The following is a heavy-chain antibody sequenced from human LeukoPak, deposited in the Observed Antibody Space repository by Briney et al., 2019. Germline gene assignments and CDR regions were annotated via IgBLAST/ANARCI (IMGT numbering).Heavy chain of an antibody. CDR2: IIPIFGTA. J-gene: IGHJ4*02. CDR1: GGTFSSYA. D-gene: IGHD4-17*01. Sequence: ASVKVSCKASGGTFSSYAISWVRQAPGQGLEWMGGIIPIFGTANYAQKFQGRVTITADESTSTAYMELSSLRSEDTAVYYCATDDYGDYGGYWGQGTLVTVSS. V-gene: IGHV1-69*13. CDR3: ATDDYGDYGGY.